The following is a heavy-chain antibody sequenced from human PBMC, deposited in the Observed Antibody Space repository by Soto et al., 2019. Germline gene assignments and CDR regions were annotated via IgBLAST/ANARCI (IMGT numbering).Heavy chain of an antibody. V-gene: IGHV1-3*01. CDR3: ASGYYYDSSGYYLWSPAFDY. D-gene: IGHD3-22*01. Sequence: QVQLVQSGAEVKKPGASVKVSCKASGYTFTSYAMHWVRQAPGQRLEWMGWINAGNGNTKYSQKFQGRVTITRDTSASTAYMELSSLRSEDTAVYYCASGYYYDSSGYYLWSPAFDYWGQGTLVTVSS. CDR1: GYTFTSYA. CDR2: INAGNGNT. J-gene: IGHJ4*02.